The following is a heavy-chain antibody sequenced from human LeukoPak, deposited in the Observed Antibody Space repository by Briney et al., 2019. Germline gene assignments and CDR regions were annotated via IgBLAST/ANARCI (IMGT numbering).Heavy chain of an antibody. V-gene: IGHV7-4-1*02. J-gene: IGHJ4*02. D-gene: IGHD2-2*01. CDR2: INTNTGNP. CDR3: ARQGPGYCGSTSCYGVDY. CDR1: GYTFTSYA. Sequence: GASAKVACKASGYTFTSYAMNWVRQAPGQGLEWMGWINTNTGNPTYAQGFTGRFVFSLDTSVSTAYLQISSLKAEDTAVYYCARQGPGYCGSTSCYGVDYWGQGTLVTVSS.